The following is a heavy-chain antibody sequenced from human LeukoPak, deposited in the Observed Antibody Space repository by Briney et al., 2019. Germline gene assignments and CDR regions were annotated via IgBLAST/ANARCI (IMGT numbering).Heavy chain of an antibody. V-gene: IGHV3-20*04. CDR1: GFTFDDYG. CDR3: ARSSVLYYYYYYMDV. J-gene: IGHJ6*03. CDR2: INWNGGST. Sequence: PGGSLRLSCAASGFTFDDYGMSWVRHAPGKGLERVSGINWNGGSTGYADSVKGRFTISRDNAKNSLYLQMNSLRAEDTALYYCARSSVLYYYYYYMDVWGKGTTVTVSS.